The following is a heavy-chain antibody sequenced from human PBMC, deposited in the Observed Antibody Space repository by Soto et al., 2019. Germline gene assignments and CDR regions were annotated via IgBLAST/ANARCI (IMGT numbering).Heavy chain of an antibody. Sequence: QVQLVESGGGVVQPGRSLRLSCAASGFTFSSYGMHWVRQAPGKGLEWVAVIWYDGSNKYYADSVKGRFTISRDNSKNTLYLQMNSLGAEDTAVYYCARDGRGYYGSGSYYNLNYWGQGTLVTVSS. CDR3: ARDGRGYYGSGSYYNLNY. CDR2: IWYDGSNK. CDR1: GFTFSSYG. V-gene: IGHV3-33*01. D-gene: IGHD3-10*01. J-gene: IGHJ4*02.